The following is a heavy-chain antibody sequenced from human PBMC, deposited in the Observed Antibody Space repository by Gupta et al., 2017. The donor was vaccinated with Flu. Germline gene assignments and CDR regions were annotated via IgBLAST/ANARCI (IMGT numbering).Heavy chain of an antibody. CDR3: ARASCYGEHFDS. J-gene: IGHJ5*01. D-gene: IGHD4-17*01. CDR2: IYYSGST. Sequence: VSGGSVSSGCFYWSWIRQPPGKGLEWIGYIYYSGSTNYNPSLKSRVTISLDTSKNHFSLKLSSVTAADTAVYFCARASCYGEHFDSWGQGALVTVSS. V-gene: IGHV4-61*01. CDR1: GGSVSSGCFY.